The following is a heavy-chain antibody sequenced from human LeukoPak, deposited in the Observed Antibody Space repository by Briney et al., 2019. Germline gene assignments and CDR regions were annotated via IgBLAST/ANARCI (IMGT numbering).Heavy chain of an antibody. CDR1: GGSISSSNW. V-gene: IGHV4-4*02. CDR3: AKIYCSSITCYFDF. CDR2: ISSQSGSA. Sequence: SETLSLTCAVSGGSISSSNWWTWVRQPPGKGLEWIGEISSQSGSANYNPSLMRRVTISVDKSKNQFSLRLNSVTAADTAVYFCAKIYCSSITCYFDFWGQGTLVTVSS. J-gene: IGHJ4*02. D-gene: IGHD2-2*01.